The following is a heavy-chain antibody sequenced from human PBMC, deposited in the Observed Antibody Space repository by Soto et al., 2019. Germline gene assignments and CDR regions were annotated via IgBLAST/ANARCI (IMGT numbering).Heavy chain of an antibody. V-gene: IGHV3-21*01. CDR1: GFTFSSYS. CDR3: ARDHSSSWQTIDY. CDR2: ISSSSSYI. D-gene: IGHD6-13*01. Sequence: EVQLVESGGGLVKPGGSLRLSCAASGFTFSSYSMNWVRQAPGKGLEWVSSISSSSSYIYYADSVKGRFTISRDNAKNSLYLQMNSLRAEDTDVYYCARDHSSSWQTIDYWGQGTLVTVSS. J-gene: IGHJ4*02.